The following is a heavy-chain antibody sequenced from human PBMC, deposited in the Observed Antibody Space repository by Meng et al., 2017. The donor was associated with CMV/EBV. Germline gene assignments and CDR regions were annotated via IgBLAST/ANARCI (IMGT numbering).Heavy chain of an antibody. Sequence: GSLRLSCTVSGGSISSYYWSWIRQPPGKGLEWIGYIYYGGSTNYNPSLKSRVTISVDTSKNQFSLKLSSVTAADTAVYYCARDTIFRSLDYWGQGTLVTVSS. CDR3: ARDTIFRSLDY. J-gene: IGHJ4*02. CDR2: IYYGGST. V-gene: IGHV4-59*01. CDR1: GGSISSYY. D-gene: IGHD3-3*01.